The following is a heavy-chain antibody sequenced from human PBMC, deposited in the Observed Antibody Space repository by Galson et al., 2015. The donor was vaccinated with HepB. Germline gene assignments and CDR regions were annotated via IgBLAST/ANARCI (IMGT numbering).Heavy chain of an antibody. Sequence: SLRLSCAASGFTFSSYSMNWVRQAPGKGLEWVSYISSSSSTIYYADSVKGRFTISRDNAKNSLYLQMNSLRAEDTAVYYCAREGSGSFEYGMDVWGQGTTVTVSS. D-gene: IGHD3-10*01. J-gene: IGHJ6*02. CDR2: ISSSSSTI. V-gene: IGHV3-48*01. CDR3: AREGSGSFEYGMDV. CDR1: GFTFSSYS.